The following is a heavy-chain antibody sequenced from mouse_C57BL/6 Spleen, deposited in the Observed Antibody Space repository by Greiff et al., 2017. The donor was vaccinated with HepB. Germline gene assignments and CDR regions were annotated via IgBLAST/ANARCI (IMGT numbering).Heavy chain of an antibody. J-gene: IGHJ3*01. V-gene: IGHV14-1*01. D-gene: IGHD1-1*01. CDR1: GFNIKDYY. CDR2: IDPEDGDT. Sequence: EVQLQQSGAELVRPGASVKLSCTASGFNIKDYYMHWVKQRPEQGLEWIGRIDPEDGDTEYAPKFQGKATMTADTSSNTAYLQLSSLTSEDTAVYYCTGGDDYYGSSYPAWFAYWGQGTLVTVSA. CDR3: TGGDDYYGSSYPAWFAY.